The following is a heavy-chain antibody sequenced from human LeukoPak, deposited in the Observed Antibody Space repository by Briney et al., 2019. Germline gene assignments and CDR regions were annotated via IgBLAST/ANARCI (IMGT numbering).Heavy chain of an antibody. D-gene: IGHD3-3*01. J-gene: IGHJ4*02. CDR2: INTDGRIT. CDR3: AKDGSDDFWSGYYSAQYYFDY. V-gene: IGHV3-64*02. Sequence: GGSLRLSCVASGFSFRNYAIHWVRQAPGKGLEYVSVINTDGRITYYADSVKGRFTISRDNSKNTLYLQMNSLRAEDTAVYYCAKDGSDDFWSGYYSAQYYFDYWGQGTLVTVSS. CDR1: GFSFRNYA.